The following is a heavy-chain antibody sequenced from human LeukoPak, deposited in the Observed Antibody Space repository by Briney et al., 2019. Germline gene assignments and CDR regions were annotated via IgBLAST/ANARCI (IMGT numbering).Heavy chain of an antibody. CDR3: ARPSSRKNWFDP. D-gene: IGHD3-16*02. CDR1: GGSISSSSYY. CDR2: IYYSGST. V-gene: IGHV4-39*01. J-gene: IGHJ5*02. Sequence: PSETLSLTCTVSGGSISSSSYYWGWIRQPPGKGLEWIGSIYYSGSTYYNPSLKSRVTISVDTSKNQFSLKLSSVTAADTAVYYCARPSSRKNWFDPWGQGTLVTFSS.